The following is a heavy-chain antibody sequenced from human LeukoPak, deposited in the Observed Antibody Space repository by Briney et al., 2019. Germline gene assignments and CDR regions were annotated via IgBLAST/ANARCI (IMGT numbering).Heavy chain of an antibody. CDR3: ARLRFDFWSGYAHPYFDY. CDR2: IYYSGTT. CDR1: GGSISSSSYS. J-gene: IGHJ4*02. V-gene: IGHV4-39*01. Sequence: SETLSLTCTVSGGSISSSSYSWGWIRQPPGKGLEWIGSIYYSGTTYYNPSLKSRVTISVDTSKIQFSLKLSSVAATDTAVYFCARLRFDFWSGYAHPYFDYWGQGTLVTVSS. D-gene: IGHD3-3*01.